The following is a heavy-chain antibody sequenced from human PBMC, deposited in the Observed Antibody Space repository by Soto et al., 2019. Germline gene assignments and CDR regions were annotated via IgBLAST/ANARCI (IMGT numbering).Heavy chain of an antibody. CDR3: ARGVLLPDY. J-gene: IGHJ4*02. CDR1: GGSISSGGYS. V-gene: IGHV4-30-2*01. Sequence: QLQLQESGSGLVKPSQTLSLACAVSGGSISSGGYSWSWIRQPPGKGLEWIGYISHSGSTHYNPSLKTPVPISVDTSTTQFSLKLSSVTAADTAVYYCARGVLLPDYWGQGTLVTLSS. CDR2: ISHSGST. D-gene: IGHD3-3*01.